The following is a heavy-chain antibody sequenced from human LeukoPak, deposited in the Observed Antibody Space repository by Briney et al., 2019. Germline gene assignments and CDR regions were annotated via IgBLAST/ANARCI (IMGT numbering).Heavy chain of an antibody. CDR1: GFTFSDYY. J-gene: IGHJ3*02. Sequence: PGGSLRLSCAASGFTFSDYYMSWIRQAPGKGLEWVSYISSSSYTNYADSVKGRFTISRDNAKNSLYLQMNSLRAEDTAVYYCARDVGSYYYDSSGRTYAFDIWGQGTMVTVSS. V-gene: IGHV3-11*05. CDR3: ARDVGSYYYDSSGRTYAFDI. CDR2: ISSSSYT. D-gene: IGHD3-22*01.